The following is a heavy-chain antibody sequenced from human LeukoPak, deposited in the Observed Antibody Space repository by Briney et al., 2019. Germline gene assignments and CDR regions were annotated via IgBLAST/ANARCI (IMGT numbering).Heavy chain of an antibody. J-gene: IGHJ4*02. CDR3: ASGTLLDY. Sequence: SETLSLTCTVSGGSISSYYWSWIREPPGKGLEWIGFIYYGGSTNYNPSLKSRVTISVDTSKNHFSLKLSSVTAADTAVYYCASGTLLDYWGQGTLVTVSS. CDR2: IYYGGST. V-gene: IGHV4-59*01. CDR1: GGSISSYY. D-gene: IGHD3-10*01.